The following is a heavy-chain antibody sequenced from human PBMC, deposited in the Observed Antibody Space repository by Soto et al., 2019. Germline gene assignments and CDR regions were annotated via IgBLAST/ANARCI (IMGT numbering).Heavy chain of an antibody. CDR3: ARGQGFLEWLKMHYSDY. D-gene: IGHD3-3*01. CDR1: GGSFSGYY. Sequence: QVQLQQWGAGLLKPSETLSLTCAVYGGSFSGYYWSWIRQPPGKGLEWIGEINHSGSTNYNPSLKSRVTISVDTSKTQFSLKLSSVTAADTAVYYCARGQGFLEWLKMHYSDYWGQGTLVTVSS. V-gene: IGHV4-34*01. J-gene: IGHJ4*02. CDR2: INHSGST.